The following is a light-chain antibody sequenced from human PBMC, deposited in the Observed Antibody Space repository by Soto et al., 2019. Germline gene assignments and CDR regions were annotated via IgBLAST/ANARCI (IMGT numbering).Light chain of an antibody. CDR2: LAS. CDR1: QAVNTR. J-gene: IGKJ1*01. CDR3: HQRQSWPRT. V-gene: IGKV3-11*01. Sequence: EIVMTQSPATLSVSPGERATLSCRASQAVNTRLAWYQHKPGQALRLLIYLASNRAAGVPARFSGSGSGTDFTLTISDVEPEDFAVYYCHQRQSWPRTFGQGTKVDIK.